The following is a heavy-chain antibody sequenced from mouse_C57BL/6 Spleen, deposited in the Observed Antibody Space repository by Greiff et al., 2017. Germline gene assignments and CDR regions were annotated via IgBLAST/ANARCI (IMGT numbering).Heavy chain of an antibody. D-gene: IGHD5-2*01. Sequence: VQVVESGAELVKPGASVKLSCKASGYTFTSYWMHWVKQRPGQGLEWIGMIHPNSGSTNYNEKFKGKATLTVDKSSTTAYMQLSRLTSGDSAVYYCERGRDEYGGPRFAYWGQGTLVTVSA. CDR3: ERGRDEYGGPRFAY. V-gene: IGHV1-64*01. CDR2: IHPNSGST. J-gene: IGHJ3*01. CDR1: GYTFTSYW.